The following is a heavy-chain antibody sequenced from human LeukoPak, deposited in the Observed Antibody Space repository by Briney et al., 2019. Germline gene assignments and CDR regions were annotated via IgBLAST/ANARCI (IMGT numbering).Heavy chain of an antibody. D-gene: IGHD2-8*01. CDR2: IRYDGSNK. CDR3: AKGMGNYYYYYMDV. V-gene: IGHV3-30*02. CDR1: GFTFSSYG. Sequence: GGSLRLSCAASGFTFSSYGMHWVHQAPGKGLEWVAFIRYDGSNKYYADSVKGRFTISRDNSKNTLYLQMNSLRAEDTAVYYCAKGMGNYYYYYMDVWGKGTTVTVSS. J-gene: IGHJ6*03.